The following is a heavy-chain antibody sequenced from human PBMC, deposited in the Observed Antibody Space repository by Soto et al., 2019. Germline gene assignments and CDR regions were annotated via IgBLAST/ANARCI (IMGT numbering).Heavy chain of an antibody. Sequence: GSLRLSCAASGFTFSSYAMSWVRQAPGKGLEWVSAISGSGGSTYYADSVKGRFTISRDNSKNPLYLQMNSLGAEDTAVYYCAKLQGDIVVVPAAILRVEGYYYGMDVWGQGTTVTVSS. CDR2: ISGSGGST. D-gene: IGHD2-2*01. J-gene: IGHJ6*02. CDR1: GFTFSSYA. CDR3: AKLQGDIVVVPAAILRVEGYYYGMDV. V-gene: IGHV3-23*01.